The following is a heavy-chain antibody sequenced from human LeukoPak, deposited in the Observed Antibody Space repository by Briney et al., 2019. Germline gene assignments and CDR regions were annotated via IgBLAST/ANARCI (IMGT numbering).Heavy chain of an antibody. Sequence: GGSLRLSCAASGFTFNRYAIHWVRQAPGKGLEWVASISYDGSNKYFADSVKGRFTISRDNSKNTVYLRMDSLRAEDTAVYYCARDRNLDSWGQGTLVTVSS. J-gene: IGHJ4*02. CDR2: ISYDGSNK. CDR1: GFTFNRYA. V-gene: IGHV3-30-3*01. CDR3: ARDRNLDS.